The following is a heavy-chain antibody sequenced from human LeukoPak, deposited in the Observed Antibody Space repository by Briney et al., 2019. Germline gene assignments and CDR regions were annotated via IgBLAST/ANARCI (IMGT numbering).Heavy chain of an antibody. Sequence: GGSLRLSCEASGFTFNYAWMSWVRQVPGKGLGWVGQTVSEIDGGTTDYAAPVKGRFTISRDDSKSTLYLQMNSLKIEDTAVYYCTTDEDWNYARKDVWGQGATVIVSS. CDR2: TVSEIDGGTT. J-gene: IGHJ6*02. V-gene: IGHV3-15*04. CDR1: GFTFNYAW. CDR3: TTDEDWNYARKDV. D-gene: IGHD1-7*01.